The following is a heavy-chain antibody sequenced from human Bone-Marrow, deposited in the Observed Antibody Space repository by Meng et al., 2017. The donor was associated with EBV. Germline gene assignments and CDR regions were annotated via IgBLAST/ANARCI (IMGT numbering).Heavy chain of an antibody. CDR1: GASISSNNW. D-gene: IGHD2-21*01. CDR2: IYHTGST. Sequence: QVQLQESGPGRVKPSGTLSLTCAVSGASISSNNWWSWVRQPPGKGLEWIGEIYHTGSTNYNPSLKSRVTISVDRSKNQLSLKVRSVTAADTAVYYCARRALAGDVSVYFDYWDQGTLVTVSS. J-gene: IGHJ4*02. CDR3: ARRALAGDVSVYFDY. V-gene: IGHV4-4*02.